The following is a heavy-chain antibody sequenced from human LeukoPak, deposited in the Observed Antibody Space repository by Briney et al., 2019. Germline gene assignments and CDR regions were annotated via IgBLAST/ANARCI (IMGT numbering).Heavy chain of an antibody. CDR3: AKDRGGRGAYYYGMDV. CDR2: MSYDGSNK. CDR1: GFTFSSYG. V-gene: IGHV3-30*18. D-gene: IGHD3-10*01. J-gene: IGHJ6*02. Sequence: GRSLRLSCAASGFTFSSYGMHWVRQAPGKGLEWVAVMSYDGSNKYYADSVKGRFTISRDNSKNTLYLQMNSLRAEDTAVYYCAKDRGGRGAYYYGMDVWGQGTTVTVSS.